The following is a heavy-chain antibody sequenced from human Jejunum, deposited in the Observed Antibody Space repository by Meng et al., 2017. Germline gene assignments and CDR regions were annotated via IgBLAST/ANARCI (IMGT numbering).Heavy chain of an antibody. V-gene: IGHV3-48*03. CDR2: ISNSGGNI. D-gene: IGHD3-22*01. J-gene: IGHJ6*02. CDR1: GFTFSIYE. Sequence: GGSLRLSCAASGFTFSIYEVNWVRQAPGKGLEWVSFISNSGGNIYYADSVKGRFTISRDNAKNSLYLQMNSLRAEDTAVYYCARYYYDSSAYYEGYSYSGMDVWGQGTTVTVSS. CDR3: ARYYYDSSAYYEGYSYSGMDV.